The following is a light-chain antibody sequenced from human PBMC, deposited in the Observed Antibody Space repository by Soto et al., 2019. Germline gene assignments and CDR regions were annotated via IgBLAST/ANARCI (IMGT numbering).Light chain of an antibody. CDR2: EAS. CDR1: QTISNW. J-gene: IGKJ4*01. V-gene: IGKV1-5*03. Sequence: EIQKTQAPSTLSASVGDRVIVTCRASQTISNWLAWFQQKPGKAPKLLIYEASSLESGVPSRFSGSGSGTEFTLTISSLQPDDFATYYCQQYSTYPTFGGGTKVDIK. CDR3: QQYSTYPT.